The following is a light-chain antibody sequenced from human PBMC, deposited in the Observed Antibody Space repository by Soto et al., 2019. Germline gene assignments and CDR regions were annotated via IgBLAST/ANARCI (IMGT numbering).Light chain of an antibody. Sequence: EIVLTQSPGTLSLSPGERATLSCRASQSVRSSYLAWYQQKLGQAPRLLIYGVSNRATGIPDRFSGSGSGTDFTLTISILESEDFSVYYCQQYGTSPRTFGQGTMVVIK. CDR2: GVS. CDR3: QQYGTSPRT. V-gene: IGKV3-20*01. J-gene: IGKJ1*01. CDR1: QSVRSSY.